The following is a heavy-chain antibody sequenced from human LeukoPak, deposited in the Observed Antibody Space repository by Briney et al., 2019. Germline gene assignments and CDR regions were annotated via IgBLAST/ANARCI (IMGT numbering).Heavy chain of an antibody. D-gene: IGHD2-2*01. CDR2: ISYDGTNK. V-gene: IGHV3-30*04. CDR1: GFTFSSYA. Sequence: GGSLRLSCAASGFTFSSYAMHWVRQAPGKGLEWVAVISYDGTNKYYADSVKGRFTISRDNSKNTLYLQMNSLRAEDTAVYYCAISAGYCSSTSCYYYDYWGQGTLVTVSS. J-gene: IGHJ4*02. CDR3: AISAGYCSSTSCYYYDY.